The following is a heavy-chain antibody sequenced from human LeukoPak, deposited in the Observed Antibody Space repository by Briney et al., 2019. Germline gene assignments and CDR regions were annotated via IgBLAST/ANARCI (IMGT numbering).Heavy chain of an antibody. D-gene: IGHD3-16*01. CDR1: GGSISSYY. V-gene: IGHV4-59*01. J-gene: IGHJ4*02. CDR3: ASRLRWGPLDY. Sequence: PSETLSLTCTVSGGSISSYYWSWIRQPPGKGLEWIGYIYYSGSTNYRPSLKSRVTISVDTSKNQFSLKLSSVTAADTAVYYCASRLRWGPLDYWGQGTLVTVSS. CDR2: IYYSGST.